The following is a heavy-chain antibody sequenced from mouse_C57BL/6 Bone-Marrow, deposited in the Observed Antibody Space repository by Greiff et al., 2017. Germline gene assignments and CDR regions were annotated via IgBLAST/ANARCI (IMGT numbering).Heavy chain of an antibody. CDR3: ARGGSYWDFDV. J-gene: IGHJ1*03. V-gene: IGHV1-75*01. CDR1: GYTFTDYY. CDR2: IFPGSGST. Sequence: LQESGPELVKPGASVKISCKASGYTFTDYYINWVKQRPGQGLAWIGWIFPGSGSTYYNEKFKDKATLTVDKSSSTAYMQLSSLTSEDSAVYYCARGGSYWDFDVWGTGTTVTVSS.